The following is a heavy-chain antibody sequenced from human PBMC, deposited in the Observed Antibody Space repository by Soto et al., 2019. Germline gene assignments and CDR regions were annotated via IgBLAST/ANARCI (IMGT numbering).Heavy chain of an antibody. J-gene: IGHJ6*03. Sequence: GGSLRLSCAASGFTFGSYWMTWVRQAPGKGLEWVANINQDGSDKYYVDSVRGRFTISRDNAKNSLYLQMNSLRAEDTAVYYCARGPPELRGYMDVWGKGTTVTVSS. D-gene: IGHD1-7*01. CDR2: INQDGSDK. CDR1: GFTFGSYW. V-gene: IGHV3-7*01. CDR3: ARGPPELRGYMDV.